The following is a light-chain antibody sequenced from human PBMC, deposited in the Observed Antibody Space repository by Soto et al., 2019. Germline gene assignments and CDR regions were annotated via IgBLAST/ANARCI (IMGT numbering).Light chain of an antibody. CDR2: NAS. CDR1: QTISKY. V-gene: IGKV3-11*01. Sequence: EIVVTQSPAALSLPPGGRATIFCKTSQTISKYLVWYQQKPGQAPRLLINNASNRAAGIPARFNGSGSGTDFTLTISILEPDDFAVYYCQQRSNWPVTFGGGTKVEIK. J-gene: IGKJ4*01. CDR3: QQRSNWPVT.